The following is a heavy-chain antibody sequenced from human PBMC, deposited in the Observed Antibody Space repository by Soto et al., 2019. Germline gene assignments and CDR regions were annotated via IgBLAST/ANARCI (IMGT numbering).Heavy chain of an antibody. CDR1: GGSISSYY. CDR3: ARVSRYFDWSPFDY. D-gene: IGHD3-9*01. J-gene: IGHJ4*02. V-gene: IGHV4-59*01. CDR2: IYYGGST. Sequence: SETLSLTCTVSGGSISSYYWSWIRQPPGKGLEWIGYIYYGGSTNYNPSLKSRVTISVDTSKNQFSLKLSSVTAADTAVYYCARVSRYFDWSPFDYWGQGTLVTVSS.